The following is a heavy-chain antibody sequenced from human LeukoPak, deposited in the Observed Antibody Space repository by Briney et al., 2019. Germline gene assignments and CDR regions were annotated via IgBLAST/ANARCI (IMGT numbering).Heavy chain of an antibody. CDR3: AKEYSGYDFDY. J-gene: IGHJ4*02. CDR2: TSGSGVNS. D-gene: IGHD5-12*01. Sequence: GGSLRLSCAASGFTLRSYDMSWVRQAPGKVLEWVAATSGSGVNSYYADSVRGRFTISRDNSQNTLYLQMDSLRAEDTALYYCAKEYSGYDFDYWGQGTLVTVSS. V-gene: IGHV3-23*01. CDR1: GFTLRSYD.